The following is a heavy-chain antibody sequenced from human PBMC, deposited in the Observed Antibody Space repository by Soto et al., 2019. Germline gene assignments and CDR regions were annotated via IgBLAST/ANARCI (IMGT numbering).Heavy chain of an antibody. CDR1: GYSFTNFW. CDR3: ARRLSPLDPYHFDH. CDR2: IYPGDFDA. Sequence: PGESLNISCKGSGYSFTNFWIAWVRQMPGKGLEWLGIIYPGDFDARYSPSFQGQVTITADKSINTAYLQWSSLKASDTAMHHCARRLSPLDPYHFDHWGHGTLVTVSS. V-gene: IGHV5-51*01. J-gene: IGHJ4*01.